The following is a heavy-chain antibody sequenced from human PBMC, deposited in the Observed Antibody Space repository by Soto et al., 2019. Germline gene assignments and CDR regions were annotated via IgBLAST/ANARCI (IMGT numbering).Heavy chain of an antibody. J-gene: IGHJ1*01. V-gene: IGHV3-74*01. Sequence: EVQLVESGGGLVQPGGSLRLSCAASGFTFSSYWMHWVRQAPGKGLVWVSSISTDASSTSYADPVKGRFTISRDNAKNKLYPQMNSVRAEDTAVYYCARLPNKSPQNWGQGTLVIVSP. CDR3: ARLPNKSPQN. CDR1: GFTFSSYW. CDR2: ISTDASST.